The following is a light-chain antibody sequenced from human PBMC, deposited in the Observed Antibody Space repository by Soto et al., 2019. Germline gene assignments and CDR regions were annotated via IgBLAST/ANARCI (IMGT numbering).Light chain of an antibody. CDR1: ISDVGGYNY. CDR3: TSYTSSITYV. J-gene: IGLJ1*01. Sequence: CARTQPASMSGCPGQSITISCTGTISDVGGYNYVSWYQQHPGKAPKLMIYEVSNRPSGVSNRFSGSKSGNTASLTISGLQAEDEADYYCTSYTSSITYVYRTGTKVTVL. V-gene: IGLV2-14*01. CDR2: EVS.